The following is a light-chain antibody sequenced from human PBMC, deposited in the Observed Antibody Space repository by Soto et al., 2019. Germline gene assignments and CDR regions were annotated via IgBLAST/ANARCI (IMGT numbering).Light chain of an antibody. CDR3: QQRSNWPRT. CDR1: QSVSSY. Sequence: EVVLTQSPATLCLSPGERATLSCRASQSVSSYLAWYQQKPGQAPRLLIYDASNRATGTPARFSGSGSGTDFTLTISSLEPEDFAVYYCQQRSNWPRTVAQGTKVDIK. CDR2: DAS. J-gene: IGKJ1*01. V-gene: IGKV3-11*01.